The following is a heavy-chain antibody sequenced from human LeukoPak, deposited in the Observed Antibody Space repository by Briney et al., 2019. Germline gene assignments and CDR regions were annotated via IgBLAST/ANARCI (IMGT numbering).Heavy chain of an antibody. CDR3: ARDSLVVPAAVGNFDY. J-gene: IGHJ4*02. V-gene: IGHV3-21*01. Sequence: PGGSLRLSCAASGFTFSSYSMNWVRQAPGKGLEWVSSISSSSSYIYHANSVKGRFTISRDNAKNSLYLQMNSLRAEDTAVYYCARDSLVVPAAVGNFDYWGQGTLVTVSS. CDR2: ISSSSSYI. CDR1: GFTFSSYS. D-gene: IGHD2-2*01.